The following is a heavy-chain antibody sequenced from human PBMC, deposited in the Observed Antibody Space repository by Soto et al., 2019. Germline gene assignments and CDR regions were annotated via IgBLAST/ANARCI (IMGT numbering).Heavy chain of an antibody. J-gene: IGHJ4*02. CDR3: AKSSGYSYGSWYFDY. CDR1: GFTVRTYY. D-gene: IGHD5-18*01. CDR2: IYTNGDT. Sequence: GGSLRLSCAASGFTVRTYYMSWVRQAPGKGLEWVSVIYTNGDTDYADAVKGRFTISRDNSKNTMNLQMNSLRAEDTAVYYCAKSSGYSYGSWYFDYWGQGTLVTVSS. V-gene: IGHV3-66*03.